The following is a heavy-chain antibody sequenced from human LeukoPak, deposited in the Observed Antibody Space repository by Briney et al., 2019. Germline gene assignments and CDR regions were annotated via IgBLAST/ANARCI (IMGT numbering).Heavy chain of an antibody. D-gene: IGHD1-26*01. J-gene: IGHJ6*02. CDR3: AKVSGSYGRGDYYYGMDV. CDR1: GFTFSSYA. CDR2: ISYDGSNK. V-gene: IGHV3-30-3*01. Sequence: GGSLRLSCAASGFTFSSYAMHWVRQAPGKGLEWVAVISYDGSNKYYADSVKGRFTISRDNSKNTLYLQMNSLRAEDTAVYYCAKVSGSYGRGDYYYGMDVRGQGTTVTVYS.